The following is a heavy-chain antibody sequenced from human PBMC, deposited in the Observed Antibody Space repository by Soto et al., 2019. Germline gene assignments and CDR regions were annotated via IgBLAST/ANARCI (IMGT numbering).Heavy chain of an antibody. CDR3: ARDYDILTGYSSYYYYGMDV. J-gene: IGHJ6*02. V-gene: IGHV3-30-3*01. CDR2: ISYDGSNK. CDR1: GFTFSSYA. Sequence: WSLRLSCAASGFTFSSYAMHWVRQAPGKGLEWVAVISYDGSNKYYADSVKGRFTISRDNSKNTLYLQMNSLRAEDTAVYYCARDYDILTGYSSYYYYGMDVWGQGTTVTVSS. D-gene: IGHD3-9*01.